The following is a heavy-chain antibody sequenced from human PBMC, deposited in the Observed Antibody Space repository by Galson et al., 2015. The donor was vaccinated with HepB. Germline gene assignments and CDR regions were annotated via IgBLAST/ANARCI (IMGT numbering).Heavy chain of an antibody. Sequence: SLRLSCAASGFTFSSYGMHWVRQAPGKGLEWVAVISYDGSNKYYADSVKGRFTISRDNSKNTLYLQMNSLRAEDTAVYYCARRGPYSSSSYYYYGMDVWGQGTTVTVSS. J-gene: IGHJ6*02. D-gene: IGHD6-6*01. CDR2: ISYDGSNK. CDR1: GFTFSSYG. V-gene: IGHV3-30*03. CDR3: ARRGPYSSSSYYYYGMDV.